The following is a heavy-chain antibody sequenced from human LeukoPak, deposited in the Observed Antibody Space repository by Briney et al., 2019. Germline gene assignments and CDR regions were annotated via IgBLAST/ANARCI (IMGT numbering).Heavy chain of an antibody. V-gene: IGHV1-18*01. CDR2: ISAYNGNT. CDR1: GYTFTSYG. CDR3: AREDPKYCSSTSCHQAFDI. D-gene: IGHD2-2*01. J-gene: IGHJ3*02. Sequence: ASVKVSCKASGYTFTSYGISWVRQAPGQGLEWMGWISAYNGNTNYAQKLQGRVTMTTDTSTSTAYTELRSLRSDDTAVYYCAREDPKYCSSTSCHQAFDIWGQGTMVTVSS.